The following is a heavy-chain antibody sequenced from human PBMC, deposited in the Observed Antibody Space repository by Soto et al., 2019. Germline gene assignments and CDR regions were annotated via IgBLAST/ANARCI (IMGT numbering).Heavy chain of an antibody. CDR3: AKDVAFQIGFYSGRHYFAS. CDR1: GFPFSSYG. CDR2: ISGSDGTT. Sequence: GGSLRLSCAASGFPFSSYGMNWVRQAPGKGLEWVSAISGSDGTTHYADSVRGRFTISRDNSNNTVFLQMNSLRVEDTGLYYCAKDVAFQIGFYSGRHYFASWGQGALVTVSS. D-gene: IGHD3-3*01. J-gene: IGHJ4*02. V-gene: IGHV3-23*01.